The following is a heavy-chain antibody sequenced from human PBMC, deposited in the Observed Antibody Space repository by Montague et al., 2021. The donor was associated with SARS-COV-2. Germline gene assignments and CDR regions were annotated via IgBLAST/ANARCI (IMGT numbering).Heavy chain of an antibody. CDR3: ARHGPYYEISTGYFRPYYFDH. D-gene: IGHD3-9*01. V-gene: IGHV4-34*01. J-gene: IGHJ4*02. Sequence: SETLSLTCAVYGGSFSGYYWSWIRQPPGKGLEWIGEINHSGSTNYNPSLQSRVTISADRSKNRFSLNLGSVTASDTAVYYCARHGPYYEISTGYFRPYYFDHWGQGSLVTVAS. CDR1: GGSFSGYY. CDR2: INHSGST.